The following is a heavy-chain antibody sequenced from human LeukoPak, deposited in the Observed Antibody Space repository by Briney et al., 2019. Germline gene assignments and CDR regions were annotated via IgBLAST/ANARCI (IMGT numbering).Heavy chain of an antibody. J-gene: IGHJ5*02. D-gene: IGHD4-23*01. Sequence: PSETLSLTCTVSSGSISSSSYYWGWIRQPPGKGLEWIGSIYYSGSTYYNPSLKSRVTISVDTSKNQFPLKLSSVTAADTAVYYCARGGWGGNSAPFWFDPWGQGTLVTVSS. CDR1: SGSISSSSYY. V-gene: IGHV4-39*01. CDR2: IYYSGST. CDR3: ARGGWGGNSAPFWFDP.